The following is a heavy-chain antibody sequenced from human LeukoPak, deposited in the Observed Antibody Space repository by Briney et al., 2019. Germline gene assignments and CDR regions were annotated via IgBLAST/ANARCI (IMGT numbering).Heavy chain of an antibody. V-gene: IGHV4-39*01. CDR1: GGSISSYY. CDR3: ARASYSYDINGWVPFDY. J-gene: IGHJ4*02. Sequence: SETLSLTCTVSGGSISSYYWGWIRQPPGKGLEWIGSIYYSGNTYYNASLKSQVSISIDTSKNQFSLKLTSVTAADTAVYYCARASYSYDINGWVPFDYWGQGTLVTVSS. D-gene: IGHD3-22*01. CDR2: IYYSGNT.